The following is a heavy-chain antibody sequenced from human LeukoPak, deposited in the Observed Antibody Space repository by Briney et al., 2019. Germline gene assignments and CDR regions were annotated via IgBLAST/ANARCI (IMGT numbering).Heavy chain of an antibody. D-gene: IGHD4-23*01. CDR2: ISGYNGNT. J-gene: IGHJ4*02. CDR1: GYTFTSYG. V-gene: IGHV1-18*01. Sequence: GASVKVSCKASGYTFTSYGISWVRQAPGQGLEWMGWISGYNGNTNYAQKLQGRVTMTTDTSTSTAYMELRSLRSDDTAVYYCAREADYGDKNTLDYWGQGTLVTVSS. CDR3: AREADYGDKNTLDY.